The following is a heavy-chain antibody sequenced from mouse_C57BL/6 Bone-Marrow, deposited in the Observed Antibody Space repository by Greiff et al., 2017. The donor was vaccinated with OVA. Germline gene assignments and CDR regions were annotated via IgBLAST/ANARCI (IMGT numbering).Heavy chain of an antibody. J-gene: IGHJ4*01. CDR2: ISNLAYSI. V-gene: IGHV5-15*04. CDR3: AGHANRGAMDY. Sequence: EVKVEESGGGLVQPGGSLKLSCAASGFTFSDYGMAWVRQAPWQGPEWVAFISNLAYSIYYADTVTGRFTISRENAKNTLYLGMSSLRSEDTAMYYCAGHANRGAMDYWGQGTSVTVSS. CDR1: GFTFSDYG.